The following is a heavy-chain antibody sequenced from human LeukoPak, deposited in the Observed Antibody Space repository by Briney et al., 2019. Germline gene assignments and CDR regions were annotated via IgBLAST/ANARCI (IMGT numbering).Heavy chain of an antibody. V-gene: IGHV3-66*01. CDR1: GFTVSSNY. Sequence: TGGSLRLSCAASGFTVSSNYMSWVRQAPGKGLEWVSVIYSGGSTYYADSVKGRFTISRDNSKNTLYLQMNSLRAEDTAVYYCARKLWGSRAFDIWGQGTMVTVSS. D-gene: IGHD3-16*01. CDR2: IYSGGST. CDR3: ARKLWGSRAFDI. J-gene: IGHJ3*02.